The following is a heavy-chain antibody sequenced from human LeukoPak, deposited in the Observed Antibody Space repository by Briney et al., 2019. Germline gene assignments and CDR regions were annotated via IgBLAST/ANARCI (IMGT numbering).Heavy chain of an antibody. CDR2: IYTSGST. D-gene: IGHD3-22*01. Sequence: PSETLSLTCTVSGGSISSYYWSWIRQPAGKGLEWIGRIYTSGSTNYNPSLKSRVTMSVGTSKNQFSLRLSSVTAADTAVYYCARYYDSSGYLQWGQGTLVTVSS. J-gene: IGHJ4*02. CDR1: GGSISSYY. CDR3: ARYYDSSGYLQ. V-gene: IGHV4-4*07.